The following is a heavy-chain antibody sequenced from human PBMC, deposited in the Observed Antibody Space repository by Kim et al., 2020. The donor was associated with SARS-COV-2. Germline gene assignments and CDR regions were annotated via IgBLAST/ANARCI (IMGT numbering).Heavy chain of an antibody. CDR1: GFTFSSYA. J-gene: IGHJ3*02. CDR2: ISGSGGST. V-gene: IGHV3-23*01. D-gene: IGHD3-22*01. CDR3: AKLITYDQYAFDI. Sequence: GVALRLSCAASGFTFSSYAMSWVRQAPGKGLEWGSAISGSGGSTYYADSVKGRFTISRDNSKNTLYLQMNSLRAEDTAVYYCAKLITYDQYAFDIWGQGTMVTVSS.